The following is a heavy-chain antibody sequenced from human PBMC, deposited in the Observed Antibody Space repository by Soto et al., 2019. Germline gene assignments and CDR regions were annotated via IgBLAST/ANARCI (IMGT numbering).Heavy chain of an antibody. CDR1: GGSISSYY. V-gene: IGHV4-59*01. D-gene: IGHD3-10*01. CDR3: ASLVRGVIRGYDYHYLDV. J-gene: IGHJ6*03. CDR2: IYHSGST. Sequence: SETLSLTCTVSGGSISSYYWSWIRQPPGKGLEWIGYIYHSGSTNYNPSLKSRVTISVDTSKNQFSLKLSSVTAADTAVYYCASLVRGVIRGYDYHYLDVWGKGTTVTVSS.